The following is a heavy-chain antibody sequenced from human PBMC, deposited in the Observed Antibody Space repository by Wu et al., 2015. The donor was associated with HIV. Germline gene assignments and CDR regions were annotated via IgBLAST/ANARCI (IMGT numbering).Heavy chain of an antibody. CDR1: GYTFTSYG. V-gene: IGHV1-18*01. Sequence: QVQLVQSGAEVKKPGASVKVSCKASGYTFTSYGISWVRQAPGQGLEWMGWISAYNGNTNYAQKLQGRVTMTTDTSTSTAYMELRSLRSDDTAVYYCARGSGYCSSTSCYGHYYYYMDVWGKGTTVTGLL. CDR2: ISAYNGNT. CDR3: ARGSGYCSSTSCYGHYYYYMDV. J-gene: IGHJ6*03. D-gene: IGHD2-2*01.